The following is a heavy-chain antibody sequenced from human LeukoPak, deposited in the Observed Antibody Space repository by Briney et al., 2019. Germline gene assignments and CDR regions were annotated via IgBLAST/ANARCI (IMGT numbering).Heavy chain of an antibody. CDR3: ASAPFGTSYNRTDY. CDR1: GFTFSSYS. CDR2: ISSSSSTI. Sequence: GGSLRLSCAASGFTFSSYSMNWVRQAPGKGLEWVSYISSSSSTIYYADSVKGRFTISRDNAKNSLYLQMNSLRAEDTAVYYCASAPFGTSYNRTDYWGQGTLVTVSS. J-gene: IGHJ4*02. D-gene: IGHD5-24*01. V-gene: IGHV3-48*04.